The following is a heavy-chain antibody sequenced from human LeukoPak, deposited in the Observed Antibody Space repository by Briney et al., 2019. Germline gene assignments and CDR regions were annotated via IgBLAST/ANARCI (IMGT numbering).Heavy chain of an antibody. V-gene: IGHV3-23*01. CDR2: ISGSGGST. CDR3: AKAQPYCSGGSCYVDY. D-gene: IGHD2-15*01. CDR1: GFTFSSYA. J-gene: IGHJ4*02. Sequence: GGSLRLSCAASGFTFSSYAMSWVRQAPGKGLEWVSAISGSGGSTYYADSVKGRFTISRDNSKNTLYLQMNSLRAEDTAVYYCAKAQPYCSGGSCYVDYWGQGTLVTVSS.